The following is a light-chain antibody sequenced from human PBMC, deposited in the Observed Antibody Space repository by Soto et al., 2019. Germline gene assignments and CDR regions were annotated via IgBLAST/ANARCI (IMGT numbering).Light chain of an antibody. V-gene: IGLV2-14*01. CDR3: SSYTSSSTVV. J-gene: IGLJ2*01. CDR2: EVT. CDR1: SSDVGGYNY. Sequence: QSVLTQPASVSGSPGQSITISCTGTSSDVGGYNYVSWYQHHPGKAPKLMIYEVTNRPSGVSNRFSGSKSGNTASLTISGLQAEDEALYDCSSYTSSSTVVFCGGTKVTVL.